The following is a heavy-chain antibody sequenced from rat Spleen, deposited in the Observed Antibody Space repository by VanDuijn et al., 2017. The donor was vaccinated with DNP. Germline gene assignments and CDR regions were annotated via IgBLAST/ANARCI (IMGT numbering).Heavy chain of an antibody. D-gene: IGHD1-2*01. CDR2: NAIGGNT. J-gene: IGHJ4*01. V-gene: IGHV2-19*01. Sequence: QVQLRESGPGMVHPSQTLSLTCPVPGFSLTDYKIVLVPQPPGKALEWSAANAIGGNTLYNAGLKSRLRISRDTTKSQVFLQMISLQTEDSAIYYCTRDSYRRYIYHWAMDAWGQGTSVTVSS. CDR1: GFSLTDYK. CDR3: TRDSYRRYIYHWAMDA.